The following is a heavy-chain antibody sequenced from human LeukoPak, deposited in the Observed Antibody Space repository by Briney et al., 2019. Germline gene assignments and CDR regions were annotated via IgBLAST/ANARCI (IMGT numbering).Heavy chain of an antibody. J-gene: IGHJ4*02. Sequence: SETLSLTCTVSSGSISSSSYYWGWIRQPLGKGLEWIGSIYYSGSTYYNPSLKSRVTISVDTSKNQFSLKLSSVTAADTAVYYCARAYHPRYYYDSSGYYYYFAYWGQGTLVTVSS. D-gene: IGHD3-22*01. CDR2: IYYSGST. CDR3: ARAYHPRYYYDSSGYYYYFAY. V-gene: IGHV4-39*01. CDR1: SGSISSSSYY.